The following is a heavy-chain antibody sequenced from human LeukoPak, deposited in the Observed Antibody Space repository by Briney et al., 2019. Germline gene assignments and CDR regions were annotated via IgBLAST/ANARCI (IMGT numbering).Heavy chain of an antibody. V-gene: IGHV1-18*01. J-gene: IGHJ4*02. CDR3: ARRQGTTLSFDY. Sequence: APVKVSCKASGGTFSSYAISWVRQAPGQGLEWMGWINAYNGNTNYAQKLQGRVTMTTDTSTSTAYMELRSLRFDDTAVYYCARRQGTTLSFDYWGQGTLVTVSS. D-gene: IGHD1-1*01. CDR2: INAYNGNT. CDR1: GGTFSSYA.